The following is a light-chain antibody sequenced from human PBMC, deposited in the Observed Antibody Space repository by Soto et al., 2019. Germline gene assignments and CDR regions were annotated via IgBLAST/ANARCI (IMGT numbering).Light chain of an antibody. CDR2: QVT. Sequence: SALTQPPSASGSPGHSVTISCTVTSSDIGAYDYVSWYQQHPGKVPKLMIYQVTNRPSGVSNRFSGSRSGNTASLTISGLQAEDEADYYCSSYTDSSNYVFGTGNKVTV. CDR1: SSDIGAYDY. V-gene: IGLV2-14*01. J-gene: IGLJ1*01. CDR3: SSYTDSSNYV.